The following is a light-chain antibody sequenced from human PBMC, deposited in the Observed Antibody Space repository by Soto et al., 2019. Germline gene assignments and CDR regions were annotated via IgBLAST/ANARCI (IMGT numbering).Light chain of an antibody. V-gene: IGKV4-1*01. CDR3: HHYYRPPRYT. J-gene: IGKJ2*01. Sequence: DIVMTQSPEYVAVSLGERATINCKSSQNVLYSSNNKNLIAWYQQKPGQPPKLLIYWASTRESGVPDRFSGSGSGRDFTLTISSLQPEDVAVYYCHHYYRPPRYTFGQGTRLDI. CDR2: WAS. CDR1: QNVLYSSNNKNL.